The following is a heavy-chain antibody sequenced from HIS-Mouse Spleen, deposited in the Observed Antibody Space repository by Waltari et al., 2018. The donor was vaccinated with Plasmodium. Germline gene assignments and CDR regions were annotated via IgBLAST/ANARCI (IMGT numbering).Heavy chain of an antibody. J-gene: IGHJ2*01. CDR1: GGSFSGYY. V-gene: IGHV4-34*01. Sequence: QVQLQQWRAGLLKPSETLSLTCAVYGGSFSGYYWSWIRQPPGKGLEWIGEINHSGKTNYNPYLKSRVTISVDTSKNQFSLKLSSVTAADTAVYYCARGRVLGTSSGYFDLWGRGTLVTVSS. CDR2: INHSGKT. D-gene: IGHD3-10*01. CDR3: ARGRVLGTSSGYFDL.